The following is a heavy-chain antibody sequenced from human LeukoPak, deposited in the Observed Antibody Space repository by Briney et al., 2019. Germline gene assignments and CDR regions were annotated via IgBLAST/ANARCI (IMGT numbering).Heavy chain of an antibody. CDR2: IYYSGST. D-gene: IGHD4-17*01. V-gene: IGHV4-39*07. CDR3: ARGKTVTTSY. J-gene: IGHJ4*02. Sequence: GSLRLSCAASGFTFSSYWMSWVRQAPGKGLEWIGSIYYSGSTYYNPSLKSRVTISVDTSKNQFSLKLSSVTAADTAVYYCARGKTVTTSYWGQGTLVTVSS. CDR1: GFTFSSYW.